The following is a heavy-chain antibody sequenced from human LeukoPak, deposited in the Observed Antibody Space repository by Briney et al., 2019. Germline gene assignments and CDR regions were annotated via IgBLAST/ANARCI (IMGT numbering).Heavy chain of an antibody. CDR2: INPNSGGT. D-gene: IGHD2-2*01. J-gene: IGHJ5*02. CDR1: GYTFTGYY. V-gene: IGHV1-2*04. CDR3: ARGGIVVVPAAHNWFDP. Sequence: ASVKVSRKASGYTFTGYYMHWVRQAPGQGLEWMGWINPNSGGTNYAQKFQGWVTMTRDTSISTAYMELSRLRSDDTAVYYCARGGIVVVPAAHNWFDPWGQGTLVTVSS.